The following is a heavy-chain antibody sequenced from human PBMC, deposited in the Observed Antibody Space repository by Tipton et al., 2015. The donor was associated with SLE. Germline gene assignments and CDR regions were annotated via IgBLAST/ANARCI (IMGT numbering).Heavy chain of an antibody. D-gene: IGHD5-12*01. J-gene: IGHJ6*02. Sequence: SLRLSCAASGFTFTNYWMGWVRQAPGKGLEWVANIKEDGSEKYYVDSVKGRFTISRDNAKNSLSLQMNSLRAEDTAVYYCAKDIVATTPIYGMDVWGQGTTVTVSS. V-gene: IGHV3-7*01. CDR2: IKEDGSEK. CDR3: AKDIVATTPIYGMDV. CDR1: GFTFTNYW.